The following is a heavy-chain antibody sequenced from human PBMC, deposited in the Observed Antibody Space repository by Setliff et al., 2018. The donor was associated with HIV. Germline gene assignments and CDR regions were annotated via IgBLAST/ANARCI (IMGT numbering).Heavy chain of an antibody. CDR1: GFIFDHYA. CDR3: GRGRTGFYIEE. J-gene: IGHJ4*02. Sequence: GGSLRPSCATSGFIFDHYAMYWVRQRPGKGLEWVSLISWNGGETFYADSVRGRFTISKDSSKGSLYLQMNSLRVEDTALYYCGRGRTGFYIEEWGQGTMVTVSS. D-gene: IGHD2-15*01. CDR2: ISWNGGET. V-gene: IGHV3-43D*03.